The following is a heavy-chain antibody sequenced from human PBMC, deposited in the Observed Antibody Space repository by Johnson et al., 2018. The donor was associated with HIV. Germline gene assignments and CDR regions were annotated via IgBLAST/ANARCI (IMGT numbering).Heavy chain of an antibody. Sequence: VQLVESGGGLVQPGRSLRLSCAASGFTFDDYAMHWVRQAPGKGLEWVSGISWNSGSIGYADSVKGRLHLSSDNSKNTLYLQMNSLRAEDTAVYYCAKVNLRYSVFTGAFDIWGQGTMVTVSS. CDR1: GFTFDDYA. D-gene: IGHD1-26*01. J-gene: IGHJ3*02. V-gene: IGHV3-9*01. CDR2: ISWNSGSI. CDR3: AKVNLRYSVFTGAFDI.